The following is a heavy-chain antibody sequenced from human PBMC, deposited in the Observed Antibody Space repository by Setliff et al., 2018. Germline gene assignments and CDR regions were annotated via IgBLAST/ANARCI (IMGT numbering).Heavy chain of an antibody. V-gene: IGHV1-69*05. D-gene: IGHD5-18*01. CDR1: GGTFSSYG. Sequence: SVKVSCKASGGTFSSYGISWVRQAPGQGLEWLGGTIPNFGTTNYAQEFQGRVTITTDESTSTAYMELSSLRFEDTAVYYCAREGVDTRSSTDYRYYMDVWGKGTTVTVSS. CDR3: AREGVDTRSSTDYRYYMDV. J-gene: IGHJ6*03. CDR2: TIPNFGTT.